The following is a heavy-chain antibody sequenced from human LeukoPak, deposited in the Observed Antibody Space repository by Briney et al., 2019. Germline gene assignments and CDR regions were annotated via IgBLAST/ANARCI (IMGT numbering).Heavy chain of an antibody. D-gene: IGHD3-10*01. CDR3: ARVNYGSATKEDY. V-gene: IGHV4-4*02. CDR2: IYHSGSA. J-gene: IGHJ4*02. CDR1: GGSISSSNW. Sequence: SETLSLTCAVSGGSISSSNWWSWVRQPPGKGLEWIGEIYHSGSAYYNPSLKSRVTISVDTSENQFSLKLSSVTAADTAVYYCARVNYGSATKEDYWGQGTLVTVSS.